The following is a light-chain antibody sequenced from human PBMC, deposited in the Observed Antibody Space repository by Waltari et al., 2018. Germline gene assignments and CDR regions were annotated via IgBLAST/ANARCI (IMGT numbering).Light chain of an antibody. V-gene: IGKV3-20*01. CDR3: QQYGSSYT. CDR2: GAS. J-gene: IGKJ2*01. Sequence: IVLTQSPGTLSLSPGGGATLSCRSSQSVSSNYLAWYQQKPGQAPRLRIYGASSRATGIPDRFSGSGSGTDFTLTISRLEPEDFAVYYCQQYGSSYTFGQGTKLEI. CDR1: QSVSSNY.